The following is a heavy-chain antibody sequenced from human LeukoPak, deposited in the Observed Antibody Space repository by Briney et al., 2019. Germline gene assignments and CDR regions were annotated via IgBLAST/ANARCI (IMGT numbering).Heavy chain of an antibody. D-gene: IGHD5-24*01. Sequence: SETLSLTCTVSGGSIRTYYWSWIRQSPGKGLEWIGNFYYSGSTHYNPSLKSRVAILVDTSKNQFSLNLSSVTAADTAVYYCARAGPRRGGYNADYWGQGTLVTVSS. V-gene: IGHV4-59*01. J-gene: IGHJ4*02. CDR1: GGSIRTYY. CDR2: FYYSGST. CDR3: ARAGPRRGGYNADY.